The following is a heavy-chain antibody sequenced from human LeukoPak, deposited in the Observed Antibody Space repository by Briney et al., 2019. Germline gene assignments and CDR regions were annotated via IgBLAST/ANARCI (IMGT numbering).Heavy chain of an antibody. CDR1: GYTFTGYY. V-gene: IGHV1-18*04. D-gene: IGHD3-10*01. CDR2: ISAYNGNT. Sequence: ASVKVSCKASGYTFTGYYMHRVRQAPGQGLEWMGWISAYNGNTNYAQKLQGRVTMTTDTSTSTAYMELRSLRSDDTAVYYCARDGSGSSDYWGQGTLVTVSS. J-gene: IGHJ4*02. CDR3: ARDGSGSSDY.